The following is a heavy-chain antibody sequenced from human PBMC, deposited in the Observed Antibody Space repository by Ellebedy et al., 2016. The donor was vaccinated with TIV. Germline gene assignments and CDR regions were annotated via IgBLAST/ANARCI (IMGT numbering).Heavy chain of an antibody. V-gene: IGHV3-48*01. CDR1: GFTFSSYS. J-gene: IGHJ4*02. Sequence: PGGSLRLSCAASGFTFSSYSMNWVRQAPGKGLEWVSYISSSSSTLYYADSVKGRFTISRDNAKNSLYLQMNSLRAEDTAVYYCAKGDRRMIVVVIAVNAIDYWGQGTLVTVSS. CDR3: AKGDRRMIVVVIAVNAIDY. D-gene: IGHD3-22*01. CDR2: ISSSSSTL.